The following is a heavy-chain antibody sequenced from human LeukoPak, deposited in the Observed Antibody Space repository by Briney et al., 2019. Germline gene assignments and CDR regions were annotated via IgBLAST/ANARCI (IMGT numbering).Heavy chain of an antibody. D-gene: IGHD5-18*01. V-gene: IGHV4-34*01. CDR3: ARGRLQLFYYYYGMDV. Sequence: SETLSLTCAVYGGSFSGYYWSWIRQPPGKGLEWIGEINHSGSTKYNPSLKSRVTISVDTSKNQFSLKLSSVTAADTAVYYCARGRLQLFYYYYGMDVWGQGTTVTVSS. J-gene: IGHJ6*02. CDR1: GGSFSGYY. CDR2: INHSGST.